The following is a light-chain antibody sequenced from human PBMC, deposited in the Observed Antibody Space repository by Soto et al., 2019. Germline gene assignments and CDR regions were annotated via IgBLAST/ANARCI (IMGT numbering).Light chain of an antibody. Sequence: DIPMTQSPSTLSGSVGDRVTITCRASQTISSWLAWYQQKPGKAPKLLIYKASTLKSGVPSRFSSSGSGTEFALTISILQADDFATYYCQQYNSYSEAFGQGTKG. V-gene: IGKV1-5*03. CDR1: QTISSW. CDR3: QQYNSYSEA. J-gene: IGKJ1*01. CDR2: KAS.